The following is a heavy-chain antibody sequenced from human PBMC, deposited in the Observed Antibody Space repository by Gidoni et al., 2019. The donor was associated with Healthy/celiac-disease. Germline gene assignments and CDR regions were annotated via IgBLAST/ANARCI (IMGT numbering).Heavy chain of an antibody. CDR1: GFTFDDYP. CDR3: AKEIRRGDFWSGYYTGGLGMDV. CDR2: ISWDGGST. V-gene: IGHV3-43*01. Sequence: EVQLVESGGVVVQPGGSLRLSCAASGFTFDDYPMPWVRQAPGKGLEWVSLISWDGGSTYYADSVKGRFTISRDNSKNSLYLQMNSLRTEDTALYYCAKEIRRGDFWSGYYTGGLGMDVWGQGTTVTVSS. J-gene: IGHJ6*02. D-gene: IGHD3-3*01.